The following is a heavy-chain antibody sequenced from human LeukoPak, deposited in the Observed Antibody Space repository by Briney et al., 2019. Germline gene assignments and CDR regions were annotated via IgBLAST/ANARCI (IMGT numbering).Heavy chain of an antibody. D-gene: IGHD6-6*01. V-gene: IGHV4-30-4*08. J-gene: IGHJ4*02. CDR3: ARVPFSRTFDY. CDR2: IYYSGST. Sequence: SETLSLTCTVSGGSISSGDYYWRWLRQPPGKGREWIGYIYYSGSTYHNPSLKSRVTISVDTSKNQFSLKLSSVTAADTAVYYCARVPFSRTFDYWGQGTLVTVSS. CDR1: GGSISSGDYY.